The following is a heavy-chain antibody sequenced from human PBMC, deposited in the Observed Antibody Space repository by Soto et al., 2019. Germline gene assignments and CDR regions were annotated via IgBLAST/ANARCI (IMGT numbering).Heavy chain of an antibody. CDR1: GGSINNHY. CDR2: IYYSGST. V-gene: IGHV4-59*11. Sequence: SETLSLTCTVSGGSINNHYWSWIRQPPGKGLEWIGYIYYSGSTNYNPSLKGRVTISVATSKNQFSLKLNSVTAADTAVYYCARSGGSLDYWGQGTLVTVSS. J-gene: IGHJ4*02. D-gene: IGHD2-15*01. CDR3: ARSGGSLDY.